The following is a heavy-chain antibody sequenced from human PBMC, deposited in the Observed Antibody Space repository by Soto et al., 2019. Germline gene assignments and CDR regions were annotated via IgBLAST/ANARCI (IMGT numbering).Heavy chain of an antibody. Sequence: SVKVSCKASGGTFSSYAISWVRQAPGQGLEWMGGIIPIFGTANYAQKFQGRVTITADESTSTAYMELSSLRSEDTAVYYCARSRLEPHEKQQLAVRFDYWGQGTLVTVSS. V-gene: IGHV1-69*13. CDR2: IIPIFGTA. J-gene: IGHJ4*02. CDR1: GGTFSSYA. CDR3: ARSRLEPHEKQQLAVRFDY. D-gene: IGHD6-13*01.